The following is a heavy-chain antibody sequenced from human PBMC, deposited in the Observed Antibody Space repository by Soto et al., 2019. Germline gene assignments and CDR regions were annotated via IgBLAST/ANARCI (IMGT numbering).Heavy chain of an antibody. D-gene: IGHD6-19*01. CDR1: SGSISSSNW. CDR3: ARRKAVAVLLYYYYMDV. Sequence: SETLSLTCAVSSGSISSSNWWSWVRQPPGKGLEWIGEIYHSGSTNYNPSLKSRVTISVDKSKNQFSLKLSSVTAADTAVYYCARRKAVAVLLYYYYMDVWGKGTTVTVSS. J-gene: IGHJ6*03. V-gene: IGHV4-4*02. CDR2: IYHSGST.